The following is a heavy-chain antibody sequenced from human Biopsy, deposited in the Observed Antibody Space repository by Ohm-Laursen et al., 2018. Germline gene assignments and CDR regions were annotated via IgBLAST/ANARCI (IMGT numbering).Heavy chain of an antibody. Sequence: TLSLTWTVSGDSISSDYWSWIRQTPGKGLEWIGYIYYSGSTNYNPSLKSRVTISVDTSKNQFSLRLNSVTAADTAVYYCARATNSTGWPYYYFYGMDVWGQGTTVTVSS. CDR2: IYYSGST. CDR1: GDSISSDY. V-gene: IGHV4-59*01. J-gene: IGHJ6*02. CDR3: ARATNSTGWPYYYFYGMDV. D-gene: IGHD2/OR15-2a*01.